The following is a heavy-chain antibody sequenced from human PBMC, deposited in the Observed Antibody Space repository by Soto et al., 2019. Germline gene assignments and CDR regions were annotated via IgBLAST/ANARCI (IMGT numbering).Heavy chain of an antibody. V-gene: IGHV3-48*02. CDR1: GFTFSSYS. J-gene: IGHJ4*02. Sequence: PGGSLRLSCAASGFTFSSYSMNWVRQAPGKGLEWVSYISSGSSTIYYADSVKGRFTISRDNAKNSLYLQMNSLRDEDSAVYYCACKGRYYRPSSDYWGQGTLVTVSS. D-gene: IGHD1-26*01. CDR3: ACKGRYYRPSSDY. CDR2: ISSGSSTI.